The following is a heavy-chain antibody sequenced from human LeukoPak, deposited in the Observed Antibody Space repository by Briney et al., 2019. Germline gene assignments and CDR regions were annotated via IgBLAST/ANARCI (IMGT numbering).Heavy chain of an antibody. Sequence: PGESLRLSCAASGFTFDEYTMHWVRQAPGKGLEWVSLIIWDGGNTYYADSVKGRFTISRDNSKNSLYLQMNSLRTGDTALYYCARENLVATLAGGAFDIWGQGTMVTVSS. CDR1: GFTFDEYT. V-gene: IGHV3-43*01. D-gene: IGHD5-12*01. CDR3: ARENLVATLAGGAFDI. CDR2: IIWDGGNT. J-gene: IGHJ3*02.